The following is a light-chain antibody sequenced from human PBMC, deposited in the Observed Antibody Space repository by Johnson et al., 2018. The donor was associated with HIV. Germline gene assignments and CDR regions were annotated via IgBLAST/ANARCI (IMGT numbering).Light chain of an antibody. J-gene: IGLJ1*01. CDR3: AAWDDSLNGFYV. CDR2: SNN. Sequence: QLVLTQPPSVSAAPGQKVTISCSGSSSNIGNNYVSWYQQLPGTAPKLLIYSNNQRPSGVPDRFSGSKSGTSASLAISGLQSEDEADYYCAAWDDSLNGFYVFGSGTKVTVL. CDR1: SSNIGNNY. V-gene: IGLV1-44*01.